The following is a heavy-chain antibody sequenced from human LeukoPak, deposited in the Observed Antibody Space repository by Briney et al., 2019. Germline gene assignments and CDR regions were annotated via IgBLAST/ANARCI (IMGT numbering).Heavy chain of an antibody. CDR1: GGTFISYA. J-gene: IGHJ4*02. V-gene: IGHV1-69*13. CDR2: IIPIFGTA. CDR3: ARDGRDGYNYDYFDY. D-gene: IGHD5-24*01. Sequence: GASVKVSCKASGGTFISYAISWVRQAPGQGLEWMGGIIPIFGTANYAQKFQGRVTITADESTSTAYMELSSLRSEDTAVYYCARDGRDGYNYDYFDYWGQGTLVTVSS.